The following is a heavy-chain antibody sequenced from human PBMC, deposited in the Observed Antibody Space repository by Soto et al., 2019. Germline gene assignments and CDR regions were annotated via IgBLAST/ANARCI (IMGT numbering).Heavy chain of an antibody. V-gene: IGHV3-30*18. D-gene: IGHD2-21*01. Sequence: GGSLGLSCAASGFPFSSYGRHGVRQGPGKGLEWVALISYDGNNKYHADSVKGRFTVSRDNSRNTLYLQMNSLRAEDTAVYYCAKVDQGDPLFSDYGMDVWGQGTTVTVSS. CDR2: ISYDGNNK. CDR3: AKVDQGDPLFSDYGMDV. J-gene: IGHJ6*02. CDR1: GFPFSSYG.